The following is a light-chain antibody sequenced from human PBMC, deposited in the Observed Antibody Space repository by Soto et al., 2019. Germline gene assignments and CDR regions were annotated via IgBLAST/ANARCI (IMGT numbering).Light chain of an antibody. CDR1: SSDVGGYNY. V-gene: IGLV2-14*01. J-gene: IGLJ1*01. CDR3: SSYTSSSTLGV. Sequence: QSVLTQPASVSGSPGQSITISCTGTSSDVGGYNYVSCYQQHPGKAPKIMSYEVSNRPAGISNRCSGSKSGNTASLTISGLQAEDEADYYCSSYTSSSTLGVFGTGTKVTVL. CDR2: EVS.